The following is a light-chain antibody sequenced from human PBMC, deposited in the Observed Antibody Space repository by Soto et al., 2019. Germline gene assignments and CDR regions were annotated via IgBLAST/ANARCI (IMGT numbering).Light chain of an antibody. CDR2: GAS. CDR3: LQDYTYPWT. Sequence: IQMTQSPSSLSASVGDRVTITCRASQGITKELGWYQHRPGKSPKVLIYGASDLQSGVPSRFSGSASGTDFTLTISSLQPEDFATYYCLQDYTYPWTFGQGTKVDIK. V-gene: IGKV1-6*01. CDR1: QGITKE. J-gene: IGKJ1*01.